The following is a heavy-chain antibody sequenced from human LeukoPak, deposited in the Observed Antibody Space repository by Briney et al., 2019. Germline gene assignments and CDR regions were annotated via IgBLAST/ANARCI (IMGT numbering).Heavy chain of an antibody. Sequence: PGGSLRLSCAASGFTFSSYSMNWVRQAPGKGLEWVSSISSSSSYIYYADSVKGRFTISRDNAKNSLYLQMNSLRAEDTAVCYCARGTLGNYGDYDFDYWGQGTLVTVSS. D-gene: IGHD4-17*01. CDR1: GFTFSSYS. CDR3: ARGTLGNYGDYDFDY. V-gene: IGHV3-21*01. CDR2: ISSSSSYI. J-gene: IGHJ4*02.